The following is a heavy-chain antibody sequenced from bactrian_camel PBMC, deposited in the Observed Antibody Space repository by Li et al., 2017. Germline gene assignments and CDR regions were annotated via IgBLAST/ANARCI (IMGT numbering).Heavy chain of an antibody. CDR1: GSIYNDNC. Sequence: VQLVESGGGSVPAGGSRRLSCTPSGSIYNDNCMGWFRQAPGKEREGVAVINRRGTIRYADFVTGRFTISKVNAEKTLYLQMSNLKPEDTAMYYCVRSSGYWSFDYWGQGTQVTVS. CDR2: INRRGTI. D-gene: IGHD2*01. J-gene: IGHJ6*01. CDR3: VRSSGYWSFDY. V-gene: IGHV3S53*01.